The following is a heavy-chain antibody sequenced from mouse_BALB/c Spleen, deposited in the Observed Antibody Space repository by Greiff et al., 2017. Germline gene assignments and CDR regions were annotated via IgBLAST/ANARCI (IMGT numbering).Heavy chain of an antibody. CDR2: ISSGSSTI. V-gene: IGHV5-17*02. J-gene: IGHJ3*01. CDR1: GFTFSSFG. D-gene: IGHD1-1*01. CDR3: ATTVVATEGFAY. Sequence: EVKVVESGGGLVQPGGSRKLSCAASGFTFSSFGMHWVRQAPEKGLEWVAYISSGSSTIYYADTVKGRFTISRDNPKNTLFLQMTSLRSEDTAMYYCATTVVATEGFAYWGQGTLVTVSA.